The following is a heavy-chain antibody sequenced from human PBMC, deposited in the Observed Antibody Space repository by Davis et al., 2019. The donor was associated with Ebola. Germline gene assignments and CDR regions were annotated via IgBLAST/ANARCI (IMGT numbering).Heavy chain of an antibody. V-gene: IGHV3-21*01. CDR3: ARIYLVRKVVRAAIEY. J-gene: IGHJ4*02. D-gene: IGHD3-10*01. CDR2: ISSSGKFI. CDR1: GFTLSSYS. Sequence: GGSLRLSCAASGFTLSSYSMNWVRQAPGKGLEWVSSISSSGKFIYYADPVKGRFTISRDNAENSLYLQMNSLRAEDTAVYYCARIYLVRKVVRAAIEYWGQGTLVTVSS.